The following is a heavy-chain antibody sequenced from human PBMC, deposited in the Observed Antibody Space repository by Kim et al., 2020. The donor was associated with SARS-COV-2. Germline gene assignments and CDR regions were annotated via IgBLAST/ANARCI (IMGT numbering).Heavy chain of an antibody. CDR3: ANSPGRLGATSDY. D-gene: IGHD1-26*01. CDR1: GFTFSSYS. V-gene: IGHV3-21*01. J-gene: IGHJ4*02. CDR2: ISSSSSYI. Sequence: GGSLRHSCAASGFTFSSYSMNWVRQAPGKGLEWVSSISSSSSYIYYADSVKGRFTISRDNAKNSLYLQMNSLRAEDTAVYYCANSPGRLGATSDYWGQGTLVTVSS.